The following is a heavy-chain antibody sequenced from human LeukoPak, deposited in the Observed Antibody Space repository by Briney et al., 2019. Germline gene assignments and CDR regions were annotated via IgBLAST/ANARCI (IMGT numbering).Heavy chain of an antibody. CDR1: GYTFTSYG. CDR2: INPNRGGT. D-gene: IGHD5-12*01. V-gene: IGHV1-2*02. CDR3: ARDRAVATIGGVDY. J-gene: IGHJ4*02. Sequence: ALVKVSCKASGYTFTSYGINWVRQAPGQGLEWMGWINPNRGGTNYAQKFQGRVTMTRDTSIRTAYMELSRLRSDDTAVYYCARDRAVATIGGVDYWGQGTLVTVSS.